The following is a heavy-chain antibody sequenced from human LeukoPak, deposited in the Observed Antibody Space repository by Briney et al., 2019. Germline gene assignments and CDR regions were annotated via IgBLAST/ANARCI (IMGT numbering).Heavy chain of an antibody. Sequence: GESLKISCQGSGYTFTNCWVGWVRQMPGKGLEWMGIIYPDDSNTKYSPSFQGQVTISADKSSGTAYLQWSSLKASDTAMYYCASQNMHSGSYGFFQRWGQGTLVTVSS. CDR2: IYPDDSNT. J-gene: IGHJ1*01. D-gene: IGHD3-16*01. CDR1: GYTFTNCW. CDR3: ASQNMHSGSYGFFQR. V-gene: IGHV5-51*01.